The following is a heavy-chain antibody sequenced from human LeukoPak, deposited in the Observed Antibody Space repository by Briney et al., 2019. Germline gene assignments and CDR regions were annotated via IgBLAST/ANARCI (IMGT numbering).Heavy chain of an antibody. Sequence: GGSLRLSCAASGFTFSRCALHWVRQAPGKGLEWVAVILYDGSNKYYADSVKGRFTISRDNPKNTLYLQMNSLRAEDTAVYYCARTRHDSSGYYHSAPFDYWGQGTLVTVSS. CDR2: ILYDGSNK. CDR3: ARTRHDSSGYYHSAPFDY. D-gene: IGHD3-22*01. V-gene: IGHV3-30-3*01. J-gene: IGHJ4*02. CDR1: GFTFSRCA.